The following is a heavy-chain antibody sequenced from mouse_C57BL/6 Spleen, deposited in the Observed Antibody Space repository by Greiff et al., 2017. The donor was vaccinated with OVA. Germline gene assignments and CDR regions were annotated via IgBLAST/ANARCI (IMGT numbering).Heavy chain of an antibody. Sequence: EVQLQQSGAELVKPGASVKLSCTASGFNITDYYMHWVQQRPEQGLEWIGRIDPEDGETKYAPKFQGQATITADTSSNTAYLQLSRLTSEDTAVYYDAGRHYGGNYDFDYWGQGTTLTVSS. CDR1: GFNITDYY. J-gene: IGHJ2*01. CDR3: AGRHYGGNYDFDY. CDR2: IDPEDGET. V-gene: IGHV14-2*01. D-gene: IGHD1-1*01.